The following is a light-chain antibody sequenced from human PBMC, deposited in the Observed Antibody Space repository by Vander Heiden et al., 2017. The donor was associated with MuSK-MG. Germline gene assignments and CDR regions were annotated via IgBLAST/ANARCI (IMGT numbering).Light chain of an antibody. CDR3: QQRGTF. J-gene: IGKJ4*01. CDR2: DAS. Sequence: EIVLTQSPATLSLSPGERATLFCRASQSVNNYLAWYQQKPGQAPRLLIYDASNRAAGIPARFSGSGSGSDFTLTISSLEPEDSAVDYCQQRGTFFGGGTKVEIK. V-gene: IGKV3-11*01. CDR1: QSVNNY.